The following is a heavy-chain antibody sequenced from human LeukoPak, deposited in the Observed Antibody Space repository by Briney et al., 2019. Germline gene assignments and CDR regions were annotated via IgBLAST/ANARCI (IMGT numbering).Heavy chain of an antibody. CDR2: INPKSGVT. Sequence: ASVKVSCKASGGTFSSYTISWVRQAPGQGLEWMGRINPKSGVTKYAQKFQGRVTMVRDTATSTVYMDLSSLTSDDTAVYFCARGWGSLYYFDFWGQGTLVTVSS. CDR1: GGTFSSYT. D-gene: IGHD3-16*01. CDR3: ARGWGSLYYFDF. V-gene: IGHV1-2*02. J-gene: IGHJ4*02.